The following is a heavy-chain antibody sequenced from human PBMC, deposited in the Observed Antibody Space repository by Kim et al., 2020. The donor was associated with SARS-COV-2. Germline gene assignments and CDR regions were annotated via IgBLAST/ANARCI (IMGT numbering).Heavy chain of an antibody. D-gene: IGHD2-15*01. CDR2: ISGSADRT. V-gene: IGHV3-23*01. CDR3: AKATGWIDPFDY. CDR1: GFTFSSHA. J-gene: IGHJ4*02. Sequence: GGSLRLSCAASGFTFSSHAMSWVRQAPGNGLEWVSSISGSADRTHYADSVKGRFTVSRDNSKNTLHLQMNSLRAEDTAVYYCAKATGWIDPFDYWGQGTLVTVSS.